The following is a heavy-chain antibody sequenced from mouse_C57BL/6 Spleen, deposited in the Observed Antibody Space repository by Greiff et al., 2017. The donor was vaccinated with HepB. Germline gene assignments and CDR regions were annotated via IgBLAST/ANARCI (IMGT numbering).Heavy chain of an antibody. D-gene: IGHD2-5*01. CDR3: AREGAYSRGDD. V-gene: IGHV1-50*01. CDR1: GYTFTSYW. CDR2: IDPSDSYT. Sequence: QVQLQQPGAELVKPGASVKLSCKASGYTFTSYWMQWVKQRPGQGLEWIGEIDPSDSYTNYNQKFKGKATLTVDTSSSTAYMQLSSLTSEDSAVYYCAREGAYSRGDDWGQGTTRTVSS. J-gene: IGHJ2*01.